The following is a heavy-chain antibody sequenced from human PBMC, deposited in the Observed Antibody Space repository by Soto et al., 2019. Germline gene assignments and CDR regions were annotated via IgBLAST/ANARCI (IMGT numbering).Heavy chain of an antibody. V-gene: IGHV3-48*01. D-gene: IGHD3-10*01. CDR2: ISSSSSTI. J-gene: IGHJ6*03. CDR1: GFTFSSYS. CDR3: ARDTLLGSGSYPDLYYYYYMDV. Sequence: GGSLRLSCAASGFTFSSYSMNWVRQAPGKGLEWVSYISSSSSTIYYADSVKGRFTISRDNAKNSLYLQMNSLRAEDTAVYYCARDTLLGSGSYPDLYYYYYMDVWGKGTTVTVSS.